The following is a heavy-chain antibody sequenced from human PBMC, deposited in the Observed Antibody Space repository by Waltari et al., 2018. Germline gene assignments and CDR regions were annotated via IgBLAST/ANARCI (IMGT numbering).Heavy chain of an antibody. J-gene: IGHJ5*02. V-gene: IGHV3-48*02. D-gene: IGHD2-2*01. Sequence: EVQLVESGGGLVQPGGSLRLSCAASGFTFSTYSMNWVRQAQGRGLEWVEFITSTSVKLYYADSVKGRFTISRDNAKNSLYLHMNSLRDEDTATYFCARDHTDYCSETSCAASWGQGTLVTVSS. CDR2: ITSTSVKL. CDR1: GFTFSTYS. CDR3: ARDHTDYCSETSCAAS.